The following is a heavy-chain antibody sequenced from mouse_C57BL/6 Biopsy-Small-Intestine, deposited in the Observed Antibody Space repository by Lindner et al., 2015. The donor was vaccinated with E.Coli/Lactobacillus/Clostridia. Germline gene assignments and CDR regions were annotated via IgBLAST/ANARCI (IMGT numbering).Heavy chain of an antibody. CDR3: ARGRRDYVWGSYPNYYGMDV. Sequence: SVKVSCKASGGTFSSSAISWVRQAPGQGLEWMGGIIPIFGTANYAQKFQGRVTITADESTSTAYMELSSLRSEDTAVYYCARGRRDYVWGSYPNYYGMDVWGQGTTVTVSS. CDR2: IIPIFGTA. D-gene: IGHD1-1*01. CDR1: GGTFSSSA. J-gene: IGHJ1*01. V-gene: IGHV1-81*01.